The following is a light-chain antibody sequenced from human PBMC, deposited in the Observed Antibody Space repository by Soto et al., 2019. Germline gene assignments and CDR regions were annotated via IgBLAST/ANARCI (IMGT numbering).Light chain of an antibody. CDR1: QSISSY. CDR2: AAS. CDR3: QQLNSYPSLT. V-gene: IGKV1-9*01. Sequence: DIQMTQSPSSVSASAGDRVTITCRASQSISSYLNWYQQKPGKAPKLLIYAASSLQSGVPSRFSGSGSGTEFTLTISSLQPEDFATYYCQQLNSYPSLTFGGGSKVDIK. J-gene: IGKJ4*01.